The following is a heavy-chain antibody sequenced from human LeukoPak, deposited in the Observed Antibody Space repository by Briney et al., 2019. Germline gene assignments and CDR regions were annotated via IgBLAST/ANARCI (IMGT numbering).Heavy chain of an antibody. CDR1: GVIFSKYA. CDR3: VKLLGTIYPLWCLDV. CDR2: ISNSGGST. Sequence: PGGSLRLSCGVSGVIFSKYAMSWFRQAPGKGLEWVSGISNSGGSTYYADSVKGRFTISRDNSRDTLYLQMNGLRADDTAVYYCVKLLGTIYPLWCLDVWGPGTTVTVYS. D-gene: IGHD2-21*01. J-gene: IGHJ6*02. V-gene: IGHV3-23*01.